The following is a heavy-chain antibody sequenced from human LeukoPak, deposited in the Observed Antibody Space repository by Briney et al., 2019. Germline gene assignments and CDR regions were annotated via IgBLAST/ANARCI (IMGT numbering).Heavy chain of an antibody. CDR2: IYWDDDK. CDR3: AHFGQQLVTLDY. D-gene: IGHD6-13*01. Sequence: SGPTLVKPTQTLALTCTFSGFSLSTSGVGVGWIRQPPERALEWLALIYWDDDKRYSPSLKSRLTITKDTSKNQVVLTMTNMDPVDTATYYCAHFGQQLVTLDYWGQGTLVTVSS. V-gene: IGHV2-5*02. J-gene: IGHJ4*02. CDR1: GFSLSTSGVG.